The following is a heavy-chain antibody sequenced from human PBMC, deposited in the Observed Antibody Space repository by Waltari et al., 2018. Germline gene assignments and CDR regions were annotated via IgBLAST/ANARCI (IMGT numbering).Heavy chain of an antibody. Sequence: EVQLVESGGGLVQPGGSLRLSCAASGFTFSSYSMNWVRQAPGKGLEWVSYISSSSSTISYADSVKGRFTISRDNAKNSLYLQMNSLRAEDTAVYYCASAAAGTSYFDYWGQGTLVTVSS. V-gene: IGHV3-48*04. J-gene: IGHJ4*02. CDR3: ASAAAGTSYFDY. CDR1: GFTFSSYS. D-gene: IGHD6-13*01. CDR2: ISSSSSTI.